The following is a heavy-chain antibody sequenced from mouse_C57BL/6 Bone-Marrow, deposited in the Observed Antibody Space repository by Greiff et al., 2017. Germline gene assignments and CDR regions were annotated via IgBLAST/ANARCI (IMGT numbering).Heavy chain of an antibody. Sequence: VQLQQPGAELVMPGASVKLSCKASGYTFTSYWMHWVKQRPGQGLEWIGEIDPSDSYTNYNQKFKGKSTLPVDKSSSTAYMQLSSLTSEDSAVYYWARDYGTAYYAMDYWGQGTSVTVSS. J-gene: IGHJ4*01. CDR3: ARDYGTAYYAMDY. CDR2: IDPSDSYT. CDR1: GYTFTSYW. D-gene: IGHD2-4*01. V-gene: IGHV1-69*01.